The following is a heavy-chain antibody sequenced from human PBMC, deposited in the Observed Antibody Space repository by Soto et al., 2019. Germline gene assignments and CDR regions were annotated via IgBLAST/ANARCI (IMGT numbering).Heavy chain of an antibody. J-gene: IGHJ4*02. Sequence: SETLSLTCSVSGGSISGSYWSWIRQSPGKGLEWLGYVYYTGSTNYSPSLRSRVSISVDTSKNEFSLRLCSVTAADTAVYFCARSVAVPGAHIDYWGQGTQVTVSS. CDR1: GGSISGSY. V-gene: IGHV4-59*01. CDR3: ARSVAVPGAHIDY. CDR2: VYYTGST. D-gene: IGHD6-19*01.